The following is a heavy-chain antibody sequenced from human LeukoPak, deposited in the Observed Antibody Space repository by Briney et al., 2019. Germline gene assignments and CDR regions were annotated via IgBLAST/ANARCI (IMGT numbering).Heavy chain of an antibody. CDR2: FYHNGSA. J-gene: IGHJ5*02. Sequence: PSETLSLTCTVSGYSISSGSYWGWLRQSPGKGLEWIGSFYHNGSAYYNSSLRSRVTIFVDTSKSQFSLRLSSVTAADTAVYYCARDHIAIPGTRNMYNWFDPWGRGTLVTVSS. D-gene: IGHD6-13*01. V-gene: IGHV4-38-2*02. CDR1: GYSISSGSY. CDR3: ARDHIAIPGTRNMYNWFDP.